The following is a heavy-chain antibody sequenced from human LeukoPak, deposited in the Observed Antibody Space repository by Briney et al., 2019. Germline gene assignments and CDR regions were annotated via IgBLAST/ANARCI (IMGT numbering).Heavy chain of an antibody. CDR2: INHSGST. J-gene: IGHJ4*02. V-gene: IGHV4-34*01. Sequence: SETLSLTCAVYGGSFSGCYWSWIRQPPGKGLEWIGEINHSGSTNYNPSLKSRVTISVDTSKNQFSLKLSSVTAADTAVYYCARYCGIEMATTTTFDYWGQGTLVTVSS. D-gene: IGHD5-24*01. CDR1: GGSFSGCY. CDR3: ARYCGIEMATTTTFDY.